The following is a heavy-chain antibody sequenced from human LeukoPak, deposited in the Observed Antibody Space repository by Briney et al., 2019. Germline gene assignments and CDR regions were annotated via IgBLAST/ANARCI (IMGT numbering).Heavy chain of an antibody. Sequence: GGSLRLSCAASGFSFTTFEMHWVRQAPGKGPEWVAATSHDGSQTYYGNPVKGRFTISRDNSKNTLYLQMNSLRDEDTAVYYCAGGDYYDKSGYHLYWGQGTLVTVSS. V-gene: IGHV3-30*03. CDR2: TSHDGSQT. J-gene: IGHJ4*02. D-gene: IGHD3-22*01. CDR3: AGGDYYDKSGYHLY. CDR1: GFSFTTFE.